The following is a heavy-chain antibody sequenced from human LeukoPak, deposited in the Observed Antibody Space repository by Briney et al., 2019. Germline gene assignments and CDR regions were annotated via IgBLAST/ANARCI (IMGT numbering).Heavy chain of an antibody. CDR2: ISSSGSTI. D-gene: IGHD4-17*01. V-gene: IGHV3-48*03. CDR1: GFTFSSYE. Sequence: GGSLRLSCAASGFTFSSYEMNWVRQAPGKGLEWVSYISSSGSTIYYADSVKGRFTISRDNAKISLYLQMNSLRAEDTAVYYCARASSGYDYDYGDYGGYFDYWGQGTLVTVSP. CDR3: ARASSGYDYDYGDYGGYFDY. J-gene: IGHJ4*02.